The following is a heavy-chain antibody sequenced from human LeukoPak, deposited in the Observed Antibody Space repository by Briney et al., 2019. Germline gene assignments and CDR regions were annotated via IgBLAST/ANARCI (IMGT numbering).Heavy chain of an antibody. CDR3: AELGITMIGGV. J-gene: IGHJ6*04. CDR2: ISSSGNTI. V-gene: IGHV3-48*03. D-gene: IGHD3-10*02. Sequence: GGSLRLSCAASGFTFRSYEMNWVRQAPGKGLEWVSYISSSGNTIYYADSVKGRFTISRDNAKNSLYLQMNSLRAEDTAVYYCAELGITMIGGVWGKGTTVTIPS. CDR1: GFTFRSYE.